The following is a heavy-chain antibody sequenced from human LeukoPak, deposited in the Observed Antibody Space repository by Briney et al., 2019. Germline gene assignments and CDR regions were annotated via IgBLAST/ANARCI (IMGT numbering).Heavy chain of an antibody. Sequence: AGGSLRLSCVASGFTFTTYWMHWVRQAPGKGLVWVSRINGDGSNSNYADSVKGRFTISRDNARNTLYPQMNGLRAEDTALYYCARTSPTSHFDFWGQGTLVTVSS. V-gene: IGHV3-74*01. J-gene: IGHJ4*02. CDR3: ARTSPTSHFDF. CDR2: INGDGSNS. D-gene: IGHD3-16*01. CDR1: GFTFTTYW.